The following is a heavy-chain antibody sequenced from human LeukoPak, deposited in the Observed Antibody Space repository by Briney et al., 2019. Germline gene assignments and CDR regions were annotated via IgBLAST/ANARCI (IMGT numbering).Heavy chain of an antibody. CDR2: ISSSSSTI. V-gene: IGHV3-48*01. CDR3: ARDGKKVASTVRPSFDY. D-gene: IGHD4-17*01. Sequence: GGSLRLSCAASGFTFSSYWMNWVRQAPGKGLEWVSYISSSSSTIYYADSVKGRFTISRDNAKNSLYLQMNSLRAEDTAVYYCARDGKKVASTVRPSFDYWGQGTLVTVSS. J-gene: IGHJ4*02. CDR1: GFTFSSYW.